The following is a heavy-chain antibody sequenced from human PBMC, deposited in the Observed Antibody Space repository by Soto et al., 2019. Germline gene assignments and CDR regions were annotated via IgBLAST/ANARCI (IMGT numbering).Heavy chain of an antibody. CDR2: IIPILGIA. CDR3: SRGEDYYYYMDV. D-gene: IGHD3-10*01. CDR1: GGTFSSYT. J-gene: IGHJ6*03. V-gene: IGHV1-69*02. Sequence: SVKVSCKASGGTFSSYTISWVRQAPGQGLEWMGRIIPILGIANYAQKFQGRVTITADKSTSTAYMELSSLRSEDTAVYYCSRGEDYYYYMDVWGKGTTVTVSS.